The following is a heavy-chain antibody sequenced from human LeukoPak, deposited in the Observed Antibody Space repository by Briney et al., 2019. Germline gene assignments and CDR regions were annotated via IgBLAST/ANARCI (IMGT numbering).Heavy chain of an antibody. CDR3: AKDKEYGGFGPILSGYYYGMDV. CDR2: ISWDGGST. D-gene: IGHD5-12*01. Sequence: PGGSLRLSCAASGFTFDDYAMHWVRQAPGKGLEWVSLISWDGGSTYYADSVKGRFTISRDNSRHTLYLQMNSLGAEDTALYYCAKDKEYGGFGPILSGYYYGMDVWGKGTTVTVSS. CDR1: GFTFDDYA. V-gene: IGHV3-43D*04. J-gene: IGHJ6*04.